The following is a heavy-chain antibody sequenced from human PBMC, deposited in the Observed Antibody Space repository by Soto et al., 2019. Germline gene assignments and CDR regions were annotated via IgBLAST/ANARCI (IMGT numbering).Heavy chain of an antibody. J-gene: IGHJ4*02. V-gene: IGHV4-39*01. CDR3: ARHGHSSGWFFFDS. Sequence: PSETLSLTCTVSGDSISGSSYHWGWIRQPPGKELEWIGSIHHSGSTYYNPSLRSRATISVDPSKNQFSLNLRSVTATDTAVFYCARHGHSSGWFFFDSWGQGTLVTVS. CDR2: IHHSGST. D-gene: IGHD6-19*01. CDR1: GDSISGSSYH.